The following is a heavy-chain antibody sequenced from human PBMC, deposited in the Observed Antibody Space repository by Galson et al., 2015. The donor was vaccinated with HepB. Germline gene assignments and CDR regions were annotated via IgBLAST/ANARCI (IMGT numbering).Heavy chain of an antibody. J-gene: IGHJ6*02. CDR1: GGTFSSYA. CDR3: ARGRAWGGGMDV. Sequence: SVKVSCKASGGTFSSYAISWVRQAPGQGLEWMGGIIPIFGTANYAQKFQGRVTITADESTSTAYMELSSLRSEDTAVYYCARGRAWGGGMDVWGQGTTVTVSS. CDR2: IIPIFGTA. D-gene: IGHD3-16*01. V-gene: IGHV1-69*13.